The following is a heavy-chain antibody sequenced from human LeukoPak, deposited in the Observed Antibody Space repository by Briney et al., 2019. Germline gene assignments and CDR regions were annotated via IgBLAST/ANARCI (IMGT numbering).Heavy chain of an antibody. V-gene: IGHV4-38-2*02. CDR3: VTRPMATTPTLDY. CDR2: IYHSGST. D-gene: IGHD5-24*01. CDR1: GYSISSGYY. Sequence: SETLSLTCTVSGYSISSGYYWGWIRQPPGKGLEWIGSIYHSGSTYYNPSLKSRVTISVDTSKNQFSLKLSSVTAADTAVYYCVTRPMATTPTLDYWGQGTQVTVSS. J-gene: IGHJ4*02.